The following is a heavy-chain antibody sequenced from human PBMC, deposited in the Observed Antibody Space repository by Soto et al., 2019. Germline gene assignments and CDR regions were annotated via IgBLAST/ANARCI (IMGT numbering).Heavy chain of an antibody. D-gene: IGHD4-17*01. CDR2: IYYSGST. Sequence: SETLSLTCTVSGGSISSYYWSWIRQPPGKGLEWIGYIYYSGSTNYNPSLKSRVTISVDTSKNQFSLKLSSVTAADTAVYYCARGPTVTTLSVDYWGQGTLVTVSS. J-gene: IGHJ4*02. CDR3: ARGPTVTTLSVDY. CDR1: GGSISSYY. V-gene: IGHV4-59*08.